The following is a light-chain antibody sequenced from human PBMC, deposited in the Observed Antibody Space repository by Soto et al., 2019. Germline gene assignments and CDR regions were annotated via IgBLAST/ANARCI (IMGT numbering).Light chain of an antibody. CDR3: QQYSSSPIT. Sequence: EVVLSKSPATLSLSPGERATLSCRASQSFSSTYLAWYQQKPGQAPRLLIYGASSRATGIPDRFSGGGSGTDFSLTISRLDPEDFAVYYCQQYSSSPITFGQGTRLENK. J-gene: IGKJ5*01. CDR2: GAS. V-gene: IGKV3-20*01. CDR1: QSFSSTY.